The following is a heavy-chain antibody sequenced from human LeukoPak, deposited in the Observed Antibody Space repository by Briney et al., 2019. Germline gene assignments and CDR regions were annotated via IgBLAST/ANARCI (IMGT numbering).Heavy chain of an antibody. CDR3: ASGPTPGVAAAADY. J-gene: IGHJ4*02. Sequence: GGSLRLSCAASGFTFSGYSMHWVRQAPGKGLEWISYITTTSNTTHNIDSVEGRFTISRDNARNSLYLQMNSLRADDTAVYYCASGPTPGVAAAADYWGQGTLVTVSS. V-gene: IGHV3-48*01. CDR1: GFTFSGYS. D-gene: IGHD6-13*01. CDR2: ITTTSNTT.